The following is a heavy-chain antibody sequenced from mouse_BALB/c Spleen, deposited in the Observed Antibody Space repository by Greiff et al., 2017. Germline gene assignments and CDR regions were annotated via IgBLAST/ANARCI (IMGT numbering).Heavy chain of an antibody. CDR3: AREKYGNFMDY. J-gene: IGHJ4*01. CDR2: ISDGGSYT. D-gene: IGHD2-10*02. CDR1: GFTFSDYY. Sequence: EVKLVESGGGLVKPGGSLKLSCAASGFTFSDYYMYWVRQTPEKRLEWVATISDGGSYTYYPDSVKGRFTISRDNAKNNLYLQMSSLKSEDTAMYYCAREKYGNFMDYWGQGTSVTVSS. V-gene: IGHV5-4*02.